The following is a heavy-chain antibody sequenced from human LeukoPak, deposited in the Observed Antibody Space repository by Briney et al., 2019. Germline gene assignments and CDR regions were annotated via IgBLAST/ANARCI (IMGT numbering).Heavy chain of an antibody. V-gene: IGHV5-51*01. J-gene: IGHJ4*02. D-gene: IGHD1-26*01. CDR3: ARLGIVGATAAY. Sequence: GESLKISCKASGYSFTSYWIGWVRQMPEKGLEWMGIMFPGDPDTRYSPSFQGQVTISADNSISTAYLQWSSLKASDTAMYYCARLGIVGATAAYWGQGTLVTVSS. CDR1: GYSFTSYW. CDR2: MFPGDPDT.